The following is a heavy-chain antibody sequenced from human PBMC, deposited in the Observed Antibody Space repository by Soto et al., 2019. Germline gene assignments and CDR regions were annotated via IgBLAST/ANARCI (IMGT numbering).Heavy chain of an antibody. CDR1: GFTVSSNY. D-gene: IGHD6-13*01. CDR3: ARDEQHHDAFDI. V-gene: IGHV3-53*01. Sequence: EVQLLESGGGLVQPGGSLRLSCAASGFTVSSNYMSWVRQAPGKGLEWVSVIYSGGSTYYADSVKGRFTISRDNSKNTLYLQMNSLRAEDTAVYYCARDEQHHDAFDIWGQGTMVTVSS. J-gene: IGHJ3*02. CDR2: IYSGGST.